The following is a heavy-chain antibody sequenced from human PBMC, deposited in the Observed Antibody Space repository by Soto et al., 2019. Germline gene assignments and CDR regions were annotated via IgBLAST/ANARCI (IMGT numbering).Heavy chain of an antibody. Sequence: EVQLVESGGVVVQPGGSLRLSCVASGFTFEEYTMHWVRQAPGKGLEWVSLIGWNGIDTYYADSVKGRFTISRDNSKNTLNLQMNDLRVEDTAVIYCAKGRKSTEKDIAVMLAAASSIQHWGQGTLVTVSS. CDR1: GFTFEEYT. V-gene: IGHV3-43*01. D-gene: IGHD2-15*01. CDR3: AKGRKSTEKDIAVMLAAASSIQH. J-gene: IGHJ1*01. CDR2: IGWNGIDT.